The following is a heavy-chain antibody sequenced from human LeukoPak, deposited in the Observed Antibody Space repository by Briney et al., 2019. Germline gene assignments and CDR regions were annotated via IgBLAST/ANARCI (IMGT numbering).Heavy chain of an antibody. J-gene: IGHJ4*02. Sequence: PSETLSLTCGVSGTSFSSYYWSWIRQPPGKGLEWIGEVNHSGYTNTNPSLKSRVTLSVDTSNNQFSLRLSSVTAADTAVYFCARMTTGHDYWGQGTLVTVSS. CDR2: VNHSGYT. CDR1: GTSFSSYY. D-gene: IGHD4-17*01. CDR3: ARMTTGHDY. V-gene: IGHV4-34*01.